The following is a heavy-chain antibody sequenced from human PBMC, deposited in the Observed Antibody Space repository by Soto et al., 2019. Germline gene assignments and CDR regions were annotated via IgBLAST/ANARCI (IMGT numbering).Heavy chain of an antibody. Sequence: EVQLVQSGAEVKKPGESLKISCKGSGYSFTSYWIGWVRQMPGKGLEWMGIIYPGDSDTRYSPSFQGQVTISADKSISTAYLQWSSLKASDTAMYYCARQFVTPFLLPTLGFDQNWFDPWGQGTLVTVSS. J-gene: IGHJ5*02. V-gene: IGHV5-51*01. CDR3: ARQFVTPFLLPTLGFDQNWFDP. CDR1: GYSFTSYW. D-gene: IGHD2-15*01. CDR2: IYPGDSDT.